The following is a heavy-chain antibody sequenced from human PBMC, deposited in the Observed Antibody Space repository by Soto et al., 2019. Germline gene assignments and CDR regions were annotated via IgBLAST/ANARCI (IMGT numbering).Heavy chain of an antibody. CDR2: INSDGSVS. J-gene: IGHJ6*03. Sequence: EVKLVESGGGLVQPGGSLRLSCAASGFTFTNYWMYWVRQAPGKGLVWVSRINSDGSVSSYADSVKGRLTISRDNVKNTLYLQMNSLRAEDTAVYYCARGDCVGGTCYSWAGSFYYYMDVWGKGTTVTVFS. D-gene: IGHD2-15*01. CDR3: ARGDCVGGTCYSWAGSFYYYMDV. CDR1: GFTFTNYW. V-gene: IGHV3-74*01.